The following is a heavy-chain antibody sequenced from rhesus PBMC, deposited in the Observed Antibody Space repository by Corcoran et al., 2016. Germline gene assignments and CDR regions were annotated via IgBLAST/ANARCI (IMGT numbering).Heavy chain of an antibody. J-gene: IGHJ4*01. D-gene: IGHD3-28*01. CDR2: ISGSSGST. CDR1: GGSVSSSNW. V-gene: IGHV4-65*01. Sequence: QVQLQESGPGLVKPSETLSLTCAVSGGSVSSSNWWSWIRQPPGKGLEWIGSISGSSGSTYYNPSLKSRVTISTATSQTHFSLRLSAVTAADTAVYYCARASRGYEGDYWGQGVLVTVSS. CDR3: ARASRGYEGDY.